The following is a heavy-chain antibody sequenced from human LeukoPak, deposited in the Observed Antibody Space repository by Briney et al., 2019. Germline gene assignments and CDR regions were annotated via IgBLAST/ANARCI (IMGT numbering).Heavy chain of an antibody. CDR3: ARMTTMTTFDY. CDR1: GFTVSSNY. D-gene: IGHD4-17*01. Sequence: PGGSLRLSCAASGFTVSSNYMSWVRQAPGKGLEWVSVIYSGGSTYYADSVKGRFTISRDNSKNTLYLQMNSLRAEDTAVYYCARMTTMTTFDYWGQGTLVTVSS. J-gene: IGHJ4*02. CDR2: IYSGGST. V-gene: IGHV3-53*01.